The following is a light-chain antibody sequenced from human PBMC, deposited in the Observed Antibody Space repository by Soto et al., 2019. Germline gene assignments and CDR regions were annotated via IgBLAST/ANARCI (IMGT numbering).Light chain of an antibody. V-gene: IGKV3-15*01. CDR1: QSISSN. CDR3: QQYNSWPYT. J-gene: IGKJ2*01. Sequence: EIMMTQSPATLSVSPGERATLSCWSSQSISSNLAWYQHKRGQAPRLLFYGASIRTTGVPARFSGSGSGTGFTLTISSLQSEDFANYYCQQYNSWPYTFGQGTKLEIK. CDR2: GAS.